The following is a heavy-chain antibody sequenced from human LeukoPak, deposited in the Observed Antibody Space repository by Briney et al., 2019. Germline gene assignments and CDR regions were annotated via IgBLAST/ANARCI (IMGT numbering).Heavy chain of an antibody. Sequence: SVKVSCNASGGTFSSYGISWVRQAPGQGLEWMGRIIPIFGTANSGQKFQDRVTITADTSTSIAYMELSRLRSEDTAVYYCARTNYYDSSGYQGAGTYYYGMDVWGQGTTVTVSS. D-gene: IGHD3-22*01. J-gene: IGHJ6*02. CDR2: IIPIFGTA. CDR1: GGTFSSYG. V-gene: IGHV1-69*06. CDR3: ARTNYYDSSGYQGAGTYYYGMDV.